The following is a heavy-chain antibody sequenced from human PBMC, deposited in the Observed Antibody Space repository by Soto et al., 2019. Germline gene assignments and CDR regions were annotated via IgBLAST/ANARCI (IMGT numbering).Heavy chain of an antibody. V-gene: IGHV3-21*01. CDR2: ISSSSSYI. CDR1: GFTFSSYS. J-gene: IGHJ4*02. CDR3: ERDQGRDGHHNHTPY. Sequence: PGGSLRLSCAASGFTFSSYSMNWVRQAPGKGLEWVSSISSSSSYIYYADSVKGRFTISRDNAKNSLYLQMNSLRAEDTAVYYCERDQGRDGHHNHTPYWGQRTLVTVSS. D-gene: IGHD1-20*01.